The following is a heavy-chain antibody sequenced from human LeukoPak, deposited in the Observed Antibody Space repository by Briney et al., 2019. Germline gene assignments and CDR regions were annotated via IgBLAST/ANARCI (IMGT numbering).Heavy chain of an antibody. V-gene: IGHV3-48*01. CDR1: GFTFSDYC. Sequence: PGGSLRLSCAGSGFTFSDYCMNWVRQAPGRGLEWVSYINSNSRSIYYSDSVKGRFTISRDNAKNSLYLQMSSLRAEDTALYYCAREGDTTGPSGTEFDYWGQGALVTVSS. D-gene: IGHD6-13*01. CDR2: INSNSRSI. CDR3: AREGDTTGPSGTEFDY. J-gene: IGHJ4*02.